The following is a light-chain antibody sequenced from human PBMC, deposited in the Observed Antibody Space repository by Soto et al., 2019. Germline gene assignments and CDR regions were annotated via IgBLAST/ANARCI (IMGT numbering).Light chain of an antibody. CDR1: SGDVGSYNL. V-gene: IGLV2-23*02. CDR2: GVT. J-gene: IGLJ1*01. Sequence: QSALTQPASVSGSPGQSITIPCTGTSGDVGSYNLVSWYQQHPGKAPKLLIYGVTERPSGVSNRFSGSKSGNTASLTISGLQPDDEADYYCCSYAGNSEVFGTGTKVTVL. CDR3: CSYAGNSEV.